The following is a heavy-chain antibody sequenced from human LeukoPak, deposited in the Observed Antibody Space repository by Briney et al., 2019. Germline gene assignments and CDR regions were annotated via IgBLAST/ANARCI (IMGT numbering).Heavy chain of an antibody. Sequence: GRSLRLSCAASGFTFSSYAMHWVRQAPGKGLEWVAIISYDGSNKYYADSVKGRFTISRDNSKNTLYLQMNSLRAEDTAVYYCARLVTMIVVVDAFDIWGQGTMVIVSS. CDR3: ARLVTMIVVVDAFDI. V-gene: IGHV3-30-3*01. CDR2: ISYDGSNK. CDR1: GFTFSSYA. J-gene: IGHJ3*02. D-gene: IGHD3-22*01.